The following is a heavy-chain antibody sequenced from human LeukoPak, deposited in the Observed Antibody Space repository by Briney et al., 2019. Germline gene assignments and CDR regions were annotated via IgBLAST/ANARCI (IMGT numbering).Heavy chain of an antibody. Sequence: SETLSLTCTVSGYSISSGYYWGWIRQPPGKGLEWIGSIYHSGSTYYNPSLKSRVTISVDTSKNQFSLKLSSVTAADTAVYYCARDRVSSWYSSGWVPAFDYWGQGTLVTVSS. CDR3: ARDRVSSWYSSGWVPAFDY. V-gene: IGHV4-38-2*02. J-gene: IGHJ4*02. CDR2: IYHSGST. CDR1: GYSISSGYY. D-gene: IGHD6-19*01.